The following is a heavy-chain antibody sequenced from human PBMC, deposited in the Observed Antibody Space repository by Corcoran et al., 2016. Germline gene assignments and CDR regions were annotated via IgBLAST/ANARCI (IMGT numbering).Heavy chain of an antibody. D-gene: IGHD3-22*01. Sequence: QLQLQESGPGLVKPSETLSLTCTVSGGSISSSSYYWGWIRQPPGKGLEWMGSIYYSGSTNYNPSLKSRVTISVDTSKNQFSLKLTSVTAADTAVYYCARGRYYSDSSGSHVAFDIWGQGTMVTVSS. CDR1: GGSISSSSYY. V-gene: IGHV4-39*07. J-gene: IGHJ3*02. CDR2: IYYSGST. CDR3: ARGRYYSDSSGSHVAFDI.